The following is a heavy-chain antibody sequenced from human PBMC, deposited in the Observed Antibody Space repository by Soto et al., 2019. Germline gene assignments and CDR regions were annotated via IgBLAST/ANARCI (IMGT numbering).Heavy chain of an antibody. V-gene: IGHV1-8*01. CDR3: AVFWGLYPGTNPAGAFDI. CDR2: MNPNSGNT. CDR1: GYTFTSYD. J-gene: IGHJ3*02. D-gene: IGHD1-7*01. Sequence: ASVKVSCKASGYTFTSYDINWVRQATGQGLEWMGWMNPNSGNTGYAQKFQGRVTMTRNTSISTAYMELSSLRSEDTAVYYCAVFWGLYPGTNPAGAFDIWGQGTMVTVSS.